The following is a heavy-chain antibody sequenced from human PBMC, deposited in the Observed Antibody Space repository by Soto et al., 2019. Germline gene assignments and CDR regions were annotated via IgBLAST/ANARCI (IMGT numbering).Heavy chain of an antibody. Sequence: QGQLVQSGAEVKKPGASVRVSCKASGYPFISYAIIWVRQAPGQGLEWMGWISGYNGDTEYAQKFQGRLTMTRDTPTTTAYMELGSLRSDDTAVYFCARGTIVVAPYYYMDVWGNGTTVIVSS. J-gene: IGHJ6*03. D-gene: IGHD2-15*01. CDR2: ISGYNGDT. CDR3: ARGTIVVAPYYYMDV. CDR1: GYPFISYA. V-gene: IGHV1-18*01.